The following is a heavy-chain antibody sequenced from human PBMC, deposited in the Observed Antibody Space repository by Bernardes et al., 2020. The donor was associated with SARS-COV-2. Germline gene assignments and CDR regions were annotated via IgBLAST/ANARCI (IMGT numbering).Heavy chain of an antibody. CDR2: ISSSSSYT. Sequence: GGSLRLSCAASGFTFSDYYMSWIRQAPGKGLEWVSYISSSSSYTNYADSVKGRFTISRDNAKNSLYLQMNSLRAEDTAVYYCARDRASFPRDYWGQGTLVTVSS. CDR1: GFTFSDYY. V-gene: IGHV3-11*06. CDR3: ARDRASFPRDY. J-gene: IGHJ4*02. D-gene: IGHD3-10*01.